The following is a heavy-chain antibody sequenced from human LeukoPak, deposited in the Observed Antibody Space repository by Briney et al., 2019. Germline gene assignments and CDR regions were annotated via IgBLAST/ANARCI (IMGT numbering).Heavy chain of an antibody. CDR2: ISGSGANT. V-gene: IGHV3-23*01. CDR1: GFTFSNYG. CDR3: AKNGGATHHFDY. J-gene: IGHJ4*02. Sequence: GGSLRLSCAASGFTFSNYGMSWVRQAPGKGLEWVSVISGSGANTYYADSVKGRFTISRDNSKNTLYLQMNSLRAEDTAVYYCAKNGGATHHFDYWGQGTLVTVSS. D-gene: IGHD1-26*01.